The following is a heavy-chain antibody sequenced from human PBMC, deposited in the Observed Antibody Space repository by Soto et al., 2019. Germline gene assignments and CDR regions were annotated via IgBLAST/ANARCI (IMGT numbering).Heavy chain of an antibody. V-gene: IGHV3-30*18. Sequence: QGQLVESGGGVVQPGGSLRLSCSASGFIFGTYGMDWVRQAPGKGLEWVALISYDGNKEFYADSVKGRFTISRDNSRNTLYLHMNSLKPEDTAMYYCAKETATSVDYYYFYGLDVWGPGTTVSVSS. CDR3: AKETATSVDYYYFYGLDV. D-gene: IGHD1-1*01. CDR1: GFIFGTYG. CDR2: ISYDGNKE. J-gene: IGHJ6*02.